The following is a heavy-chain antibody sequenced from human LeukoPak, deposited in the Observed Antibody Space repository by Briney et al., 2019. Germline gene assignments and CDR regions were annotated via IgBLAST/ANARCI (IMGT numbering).Heavy chain of an antibody. CDR3: RGAYYDSSGPEYYFDY. D-gene: IGHD3-22*01. CDR2: IRGKANSYTT. Sequence: PGGSLKLSCAASGFTFSDSAMHWVRQASGKGLEWVGRIRGKANSYTTAYAASVKGRFTISRDDSKNTAYLQMNGLNTEDTAVYYCRGAYYDSSGPEYYFDYWGQGTLVTVSS. CDR1: GFTFSDSA. V-gene: IGHV3-73*01. J-gene: IGHJ4*02.